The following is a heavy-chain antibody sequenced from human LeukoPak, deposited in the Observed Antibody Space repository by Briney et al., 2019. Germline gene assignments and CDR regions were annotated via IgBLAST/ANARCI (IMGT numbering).Heavy chain of an antibody. CDR3: ARDPDSSGFNAFDI. V-gene: IGHV3-11*01. D-gene: IGHD3-22*01. Sequence: PGGSLRLSCAASGFTFSDYYMSWIRQAPGKGLEWVSYISSSGSTIYYADSVKGRFTISRDNAKNSLYLQMNSLRAEDTAVYYCARDPDSSGFNAFDIWGQGTMVTVSS. J-gene: IGHJ3*02. CDR1: GFTFSDYY. CDR2: ISSSGSTI.